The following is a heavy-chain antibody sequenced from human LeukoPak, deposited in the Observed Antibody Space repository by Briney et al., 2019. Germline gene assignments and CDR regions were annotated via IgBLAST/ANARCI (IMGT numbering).Heavy chain of an antibody. CDR1: GGSFSGYY. CDR3: ARVPDITARPCDT. Sequence: SSETLSLTCAVYGGSFSGYYWTLIRQTPGKGLEWIGEISHTGLTGSNPSLKSRVTIFVDSSKKQFSLRMSSVTAADTGIHYCARVPDITARPCDTWGPGTRVTVSS. D-gene: IGHD2-21*02. V-gene: IGHV4-34*01. J-gene: IGHJ5*02. CDR2: ISHTGLT.